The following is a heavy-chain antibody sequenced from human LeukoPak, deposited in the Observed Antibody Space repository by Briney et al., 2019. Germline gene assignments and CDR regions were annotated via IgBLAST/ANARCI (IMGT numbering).Heavy chain of an antibody. D-gene: IGHD3-3*01. CDR1: GYIFTSYG. V-gene: IGHV1-18*01. J-gene: IGHJ4*02. CDR2: ISAYNGNT. Sequence: ASVKVSCKASGYIFTSYGISWVRQAPGQGLEWMGWISAYNGNTNYAQKLQGRVTMTTDTSTSTAYMELRSLRSDDTAVYYCARLYDFWSGSNQHVGGNYDYWGQGTLVTVSS. CDR3: ARLYDFWSGSNQHVGGNYDY.